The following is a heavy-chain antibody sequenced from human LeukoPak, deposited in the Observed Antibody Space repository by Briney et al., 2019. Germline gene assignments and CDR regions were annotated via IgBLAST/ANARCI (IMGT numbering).Heavy chain of an antibody. V-gene: IGHV4-34*01. J-gene: IGHJ6*03. CDR3: ARVVLLWFGELIGNYYYMDV. Sequence: PSETLSLTCAVYGGSFSGYYWSWIRQPPGKGLEWIGEINHSGGTNYNPSLKSRVTISVDTSKNQFSLKLSSVTAADTAVYYCARVVLLWFGELIGNYYYMDVWGKGTTVTVSS. D-gene: IGHD3-10*01. CDR1: GGSFSGYY. CDR2: INHSGGT.